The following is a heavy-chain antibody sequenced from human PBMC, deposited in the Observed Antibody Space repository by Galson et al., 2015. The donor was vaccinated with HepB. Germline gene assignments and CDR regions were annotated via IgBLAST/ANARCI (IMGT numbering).Heavy chain of an antibody. D-gene: IGHD2-21*01. CDR1: GFHFNDYV. V-gene: IGHV3-30*09. J-gene: IGHJ4*02. Sequence: LRLSCAASGFHFNDYVIHWVRQAPGKGLEWVALISNNDNKTSYADSVRGRLALSRDNSKKTVHLQMNSLGIEDTALFYCAAVEGLALSPLDYWGQGTLVTVSS. CDR2: ISNNDNKT. CDR3: AAVEGLALSPLDY.